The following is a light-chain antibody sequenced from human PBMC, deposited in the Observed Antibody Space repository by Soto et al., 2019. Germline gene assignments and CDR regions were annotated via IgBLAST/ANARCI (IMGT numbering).Light chain of an antibody. J-gene: IGLJ2*01. CDR3: LLYYGGAVV. CDR1: TGTVTSGHY. Sequence: QTVVTQEHSLTVSPGGTVTLTCASSTGTVTSGHYPNWLQQKPGQAPRALIYSTDTRHSWTPARSSGSLLGGKAALTLSGVQPEEEPDYYCLLYYGGAVVFGRGTKLTVL. CDR2: STD. V-gene: IGLV7-43*01.